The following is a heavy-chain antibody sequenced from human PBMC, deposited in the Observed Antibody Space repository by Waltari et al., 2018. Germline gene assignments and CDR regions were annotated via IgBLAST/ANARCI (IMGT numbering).Heavy chain of an antibody. Sequence: QVQLVESGGGVVQPGGSLRLPCAASGFMLTSYGVHWVRQAPGKGVEVVTFIKRYGTRKDYADSGKGRFSISRDTSKNTVYLQMNSLSPEDTAVYYCVKDPGLGGDFDIWGQGTMVTVSS. CDR1: GFMLTSYG. D-gene: IGHD2-21*01. CDR3: VKDPGLGGDFDI. CDR2: IKRYGTRK. V-gene: IGHV3-30*02. J-gene: IGHJ3*02.